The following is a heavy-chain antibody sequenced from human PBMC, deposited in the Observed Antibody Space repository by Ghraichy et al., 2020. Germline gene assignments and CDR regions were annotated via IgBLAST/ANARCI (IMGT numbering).Heavy chain of an antibody. V-gene: IGHV4-34*01. D-gene: IGHD3-16*01. Sequence: SETLSLTCAVYGGSFSGYYWSWIRQPPGKGLEWIGEINHSGSTNYNPSLKSRVTISVDTSKNQFSLKLSSVTAADTAVYYCARGTTFRGGGTDPWGQGTLVTVSS. J-gene: IGHJ5*02. CDR2: INHSGST. CDR3: ARGTTFRGGGTDP. CDR1: GGSFSGYY.